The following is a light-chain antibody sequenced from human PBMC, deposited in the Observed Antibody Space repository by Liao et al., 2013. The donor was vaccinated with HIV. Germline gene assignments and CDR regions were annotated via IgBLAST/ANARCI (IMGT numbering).Light chain of an antibody. J-gene: IGLJ2*01. CDR2: NDS. Sequence: SYELTQPPSVSVAPGKTARITCGGNNIGSKSVLWYQQRPGQAPVLVIYNDSDRPSGIPERFSGSNSGNTATLTISRVEAGDEADYYCQVWDSSSDVVFGGGTKLTVL. CDR3: QVWDSSSDVV. V-gene: IGLV3-21*01. CDR1: NIGSKS.